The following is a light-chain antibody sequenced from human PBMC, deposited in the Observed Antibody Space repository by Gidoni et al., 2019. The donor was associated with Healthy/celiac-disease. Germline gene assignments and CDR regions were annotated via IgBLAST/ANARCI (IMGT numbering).Light chain of an antibody. Sequence: IQMTQSPSSLSASVGDRVTITCQVSQDISNYLNWYQQKPGKAPKLLIYDASNLETGVPSRFSGSGSGTDFTFTISSLQPEDIATYYCQQYDNIPPTFGQGTRLEIK. V-gene: IGKV1-33*01. CDR3: QQYDNIPPT. CDR2: DAS. J-gene: IGKJ5*01. CDR1: QDISNY.